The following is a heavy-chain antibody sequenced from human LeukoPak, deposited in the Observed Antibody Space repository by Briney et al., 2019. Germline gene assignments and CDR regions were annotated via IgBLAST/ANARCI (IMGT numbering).Heavy chain of an antibody. CDR1: GFTFSSYS. CDR2: IGVSSSSI. CDR3: ARDARRDGYKQDFDY. J-gene: IGHJ4*02. D-gene: IGHD5-24*01. V-gene: IGHV3-48*04. Sequence: GGSLRLSCAASGFTFSSYSMNWFRQAPGKGLEWLSYIGVSSSSIFYADSVKGRFTISRDNAKKSLYLQMNSLRAEDTAVYYCARDARRDGYKQDFDYWGQGTLVTVSS.